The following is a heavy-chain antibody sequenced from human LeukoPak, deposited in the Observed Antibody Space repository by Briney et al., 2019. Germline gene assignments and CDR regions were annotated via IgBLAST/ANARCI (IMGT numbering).Heavy chain of an antibody. Sequence: GGSLRLSCAASGFTVSSNYMSWVRQAPGKGLEWVSVIYSGGSTYYADSVKGRFTISRDNSKNTLYLQMNSLRAEDTAVYYCARGSSYVWGSYRRYYFYYWGQGTLVTVSS. J-gene: IGHJ4*02. D-gene: IGHD3-16*02. CDR3: ARGSSYVWGSYRRYYFYY. CDR2: IYSGGST. V-gene: IGHV3-66*02. CDR1: GFTVSSNY.